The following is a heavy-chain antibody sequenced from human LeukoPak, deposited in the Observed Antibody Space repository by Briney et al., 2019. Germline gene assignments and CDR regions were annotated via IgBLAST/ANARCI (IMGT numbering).Heavy chain of an antibody. CDR3: AKDNYSSGLYGDFDY. CDR1: GFTFSSYA. D-gene: IGHD6-19*01. J-gene: IGHJ4*02. Sequence: GGSLRLSCAASGFTFSSYAMSWVRQAPGKGLEWVSAISGSGGSTYYADSVKGRFTISRDNSKNTLYLQMNSLRAEDTAVYYCAKDNYSSGLYGDFDYWAREPWSPSPQ. CDR2: ISGSGGST. V-gene: IGHV3-23*01.